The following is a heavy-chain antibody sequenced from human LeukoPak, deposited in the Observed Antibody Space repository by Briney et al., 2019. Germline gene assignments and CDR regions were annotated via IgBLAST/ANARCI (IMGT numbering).Heavy chain of an antibody. CDR1: GFTFSSYS. V-gene: IGHV3-23*01. J-gene: IGHJ5*02. D-gene: IGHD6-13*01. CDR3: ARGASRSYGVSVNWFDP. Sequence: GGSLKLSCAASGFTFSSYSMNWVRQAPGKGLEWVSAISGSGNTHYADSVEGRFTISRDNSKTMLYLQMKSLRPEDTALYYCARGASRSYGVSVNWFDPWGLGTLVTVSS. CDR2: ISGSGNT.